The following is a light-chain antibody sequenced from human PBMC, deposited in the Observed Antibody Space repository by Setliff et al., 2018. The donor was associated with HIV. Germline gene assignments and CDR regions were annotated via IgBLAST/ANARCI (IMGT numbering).Light chain of an antibody. CDR3: YSYASSSTVL. CDR1: SNDVGRFNL. CDR2: EGN. J-gene: IGLJ2*01. V-gene: IGLV2-14*02. Sequence: QSALTQPASVSGSPGQSITISCTGTSNDVGRFNLVSWYQQHPGKAPKLIIYEGNRWPSGVSDRFSGSYSGNTASLTISGLQAEDEADYYCYSYASSSTVLFGGGTKVTV.